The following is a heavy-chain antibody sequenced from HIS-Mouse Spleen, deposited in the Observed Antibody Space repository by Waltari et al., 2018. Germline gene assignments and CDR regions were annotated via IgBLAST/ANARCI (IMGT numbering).Heavy chain of an antibody. J-gene: IGHJ4*02. CDR1: CGSFSGSY. D-gene: IGHD1-26*01. V-gene: IGHV4-34*01. Sequence: QVQLQQWGAGLLKPSETLSLTCAVYCGSFSGSYWSWIRQPPGKGLEWIGEINHSGSTNYNPSLKSRVTISVDTSKNQFSLKLSSVTAADTAVYYCARMGPASGSYGDYWGQGTLVTVSS. CDR2: INHSGST. CDR3: ARMGPASGSYGDY.